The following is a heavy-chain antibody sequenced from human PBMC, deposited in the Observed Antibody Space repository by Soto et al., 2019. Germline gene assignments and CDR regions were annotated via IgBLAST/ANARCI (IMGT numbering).Heavy chain of an antibody. V-gene: IGHV3-7*01. Sequence: GGPLSLSCAASGFTFSSYYMSWVRQAQGKGLERVANVNEDGIEKYYVDSVKGRFTVSIDNAKNSLYLHMNSLRAEDTAVYYCAKWGGAGSVYWGQGTLVTVSS. D-gene: IGHD1-26*01. CDR2: VNEDGIEK. J-gene: IGHJ4*02. CDR3: AKWGGAGSVY. CDR1: GFTFSSYY.